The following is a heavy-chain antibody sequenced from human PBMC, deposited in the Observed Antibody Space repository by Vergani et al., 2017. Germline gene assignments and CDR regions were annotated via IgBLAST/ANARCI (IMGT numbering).Heavy chain of an antibody. Sequence: EVQLVESGGGLVKPGGSLRLSCAASGFSFSSYSMNWVRQAPGKGLEWVASISGSSSYVFYRDSVEGRFTITRDNAKKSVYLQMNSLRAEDTAMYYCAREYSSSSGRAFDIWGQGTKVTVSS. V-gene: IGHV3-21*02. CDR2: ISGSSSYV. D-gene: IGHD6-6*01. CDR1: GFSFSSYS. J-gene: IGHJ3*02. CDR3: AREYSSSSGRAFDI.